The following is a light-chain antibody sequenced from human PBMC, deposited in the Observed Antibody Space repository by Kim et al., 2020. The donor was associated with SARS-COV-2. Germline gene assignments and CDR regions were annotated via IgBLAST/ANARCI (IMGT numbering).Light chain of an antibody. Sequence: EIVLAQSPGTLSLSPGERATLSCRASQSVSNSYVAWYQQKPGQPPRLLISGASRKATDTPDRFSGRGSGTDFTLTISRLEPEDFAVYYCQQHGSSPLTFGGGTKVDIK. CDR3: QQHGSSPLT. V-gene: IGKV3-20*01. CDR2: GAS. CDR1: QSVSNSY. J-gene: IGKJ4*01.